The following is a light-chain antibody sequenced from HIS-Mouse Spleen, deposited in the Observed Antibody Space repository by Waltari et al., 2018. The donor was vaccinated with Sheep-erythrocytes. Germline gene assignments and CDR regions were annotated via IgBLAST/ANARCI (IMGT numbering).Light chain of an antibody. J-gene: IGKJ2*01. CDR2: AAS. Sequence: AIRMTQSPSSLSASTGDRVTITCRASQGISSYLAWYQQKPGKAPKPLIYAASTLQSGVPSRFSGSGSGTDFTLTISCLQSEDFATYYCRQYYSYPYTFGQGTKLEIK. V-gene: IGKV1-8*01. CDR1: QGISSY. CDR3: RQYYSYPYT.